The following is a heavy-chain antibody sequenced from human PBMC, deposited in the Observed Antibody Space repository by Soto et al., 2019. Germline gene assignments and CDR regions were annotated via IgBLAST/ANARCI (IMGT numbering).Heavy chain of an antibody. J-gene: IGHJ3*02. D-gene: IGHD5-12*01. V-gene: IGHV3-30-3*01. CDR2: ISYDGSNK. Sequence: GGSLRLSCAASGFTFSSYAMHWVRQAPGKGLEWVAVISYDGSNKYYADSVKGRFTISRDNSKNTLYLQMNSLRAEDTAVYYCAILSGPAPSDAFDIWGQGTMVTVSS. CDR3: AILSGPAPSDAFDI. CDR1: GFTFSSYA.